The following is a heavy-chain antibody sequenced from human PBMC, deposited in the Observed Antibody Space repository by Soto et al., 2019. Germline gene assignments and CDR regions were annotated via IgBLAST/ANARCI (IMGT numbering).Heavy chain of an antibody. CDR3: ARDTTAYGDYVGLGWFDP. CDR2: INSDGSST. J-gene: IGHJ5*02. Sequence: EVQLVESGGGLVQPGGSLRLSCAASGFTFSSYWMHWVRQAPGKGLVWVSRINSDGSSTSYADSVKGRFTISRDNAKNTLYLQMNRLRAEDTAVYYCARDTTAYGDYVGLGWFDPWGQGTLVTVSS. V-gene: IGHV3-74*01. CDR1: GFTFSSYW. D-gene: IGHD4-17*01.